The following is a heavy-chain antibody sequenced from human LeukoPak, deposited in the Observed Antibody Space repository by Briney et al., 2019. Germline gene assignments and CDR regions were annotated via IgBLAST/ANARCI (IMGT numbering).Heavy chain of an antibody. CDR3: TTRVRGGSSYY. V-gene: IGHV3-15*01. CDR2: IKSNTDT. D-gene: IGHD2-15*01. Sequence: GGSLRLPCAASGFTFSSYSMNWVRQAPGKGLEWVGRIKSNTDTDYAAPVKGRFTISRDDSKNTLYLQMNSLKTEDTAVYYCTTRVRGGSSYYWGQGTLVTVSS. J-gene: IGHJ4*02. CDR1: GFTFSSYS.